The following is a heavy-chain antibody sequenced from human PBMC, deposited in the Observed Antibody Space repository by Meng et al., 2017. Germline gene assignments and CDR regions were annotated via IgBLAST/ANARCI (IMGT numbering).Heavy chain of an antibody. D-gene: IGHD6-19*01. CDR3: ASGSKGYSSGWYKY. V-gene: IGHV4-34*01. CDR1: GGSFSGYY. J-gene: IGHJ4*02. Sequence: GSLRLSCAVYGGSFSGYYWSWIRQPPGKGLEWIGEINHSGSTNYNPSLKSRVTISVDTSKNQFSLKLSSVTAADTAVYYCASGSKGYSSGWYKYWGQGTLVTVSS. CDR2: INHSGST.